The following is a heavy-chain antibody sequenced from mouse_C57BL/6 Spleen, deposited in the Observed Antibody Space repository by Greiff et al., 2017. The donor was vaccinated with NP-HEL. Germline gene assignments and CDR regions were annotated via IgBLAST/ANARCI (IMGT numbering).Heavy chain of an antibody. CDR1: GFTFSSYA. CDR3: ARDGNYVSGYFDY. V-gene: IGHV5-4*01. J-gene: IGHJ2*01. CDR2: ISDGGSYH. D-gene: IGHD2-1*01. Sequence: EVHLVASGGGLVKPGGSLKLSCAASGFTFSSYAMSWVRQTPEKRLEWVATISDGGSYHYYPDNVKGRFTISRDNAKNNLYLQMSHLKSEDTAMYYCARDGNYVSGYFDYWGQGTTLTVSS.